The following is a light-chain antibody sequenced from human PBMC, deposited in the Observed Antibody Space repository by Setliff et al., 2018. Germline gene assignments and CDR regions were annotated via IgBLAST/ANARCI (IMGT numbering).Light chain of an antibody. Sequence: QSVLTQPASVSGSPGQSITISCTGTRSDVGNYNSVSWYQQHPGKAPKLMIYDVSNRPSGVSNRFSGSKSGNTASLTISGLQAEDEADYYCTSYTSSSTYVFGTGTKVTVL. V-gene: IGLV2-14*03. CDR1: RSDVGNYNS. CDR3: TSYTSSSTYV. CDR2: DVS. J-gene: IGLJ1*01.